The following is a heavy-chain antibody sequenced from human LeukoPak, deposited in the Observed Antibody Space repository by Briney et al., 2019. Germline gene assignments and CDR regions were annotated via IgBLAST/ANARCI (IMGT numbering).Heavy chain of an antibody. CDR1: GGSISSYY. V-gene: IGHV4-4*07. J-gene: IGHJ6*03. D-gene: IGHD6-19*01. CDR2: IYTSGST. Sequence: SETLSLTCTVSGGSISSYYWSSVRQPAGKGLEWSWRIYTSGSTNYNPSLKSRVTMSVDTSKNQFSLKLSSVTAADTAVYYCARLRGQWLAPYYYYYMDVWGKGTTVTVSS. CDR3: ARLRGQWLAPYYYYYMDV.